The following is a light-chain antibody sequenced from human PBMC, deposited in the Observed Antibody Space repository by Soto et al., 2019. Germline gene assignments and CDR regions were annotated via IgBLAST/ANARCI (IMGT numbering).Light chain of an antibody. CDR3: QQYNNWPLL. J-gene: IGKJ5*01. CDR1: QSVSSN. Sequence: EIVMTQSPATLSVSPGERATLSYRASQSVSSNLAWYQQKPGQAPWLLIYGASTRATGIPARFSGSGSGTEFTLTISSLQSEDFAGYYCQQYNNWPLLFGRGTRLEIK. CDR2: GAS. V-gene: IGKV3-15*01.